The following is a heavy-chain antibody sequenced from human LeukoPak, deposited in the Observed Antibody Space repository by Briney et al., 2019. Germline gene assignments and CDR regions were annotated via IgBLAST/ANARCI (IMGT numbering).Heavy chain of an antibody. Sequence: SETLSLTCAVSGGSISSGGYSWSWIRQPPGKGLEWIGYIYHSGSTYYNPSLKSRVTISVDRSKNQFSLKLSSVTAADTAVYYCARGRGGYSSGWYYFDYWGQGTLVTVSS. J-gene: IGHJ4*02. CDR3: ARGRGGYSSGWYYFDY. CDR1: GGSISSGGYS. V-gene: IGHV4-30-2*01. D-gene: IGHD6-19*01. CDR2: IYHSGST.